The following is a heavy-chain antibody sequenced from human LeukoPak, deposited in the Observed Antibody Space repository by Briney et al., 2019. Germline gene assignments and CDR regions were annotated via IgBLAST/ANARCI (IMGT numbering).Heavy chain of an antibody. V-gene: IGHV4-59*01. CDR3: ARVNYYYDSSGYYHRNFDY. CDR1: GGSISSYY. Sequence: PSETLSLTCTVSGGSISSYYWSWIRQPPGKGLEWIGYIYYSGSTNYNPSLKSRVTISVDTSKNQFSLKLSSVTAADTAVYYCARVNYYYDSSGYYHRNFDYWGQGTLVTVSS. CDR2: IYYSGST. J-gene: IGHJ4*02. D-gene: IGHD3-22*01.